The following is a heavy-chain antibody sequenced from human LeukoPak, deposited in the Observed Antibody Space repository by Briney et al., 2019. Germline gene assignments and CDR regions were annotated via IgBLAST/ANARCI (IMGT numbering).Heavy chain of an antibody. CDR3: ARDKNDYVWGSYRYFDY. Sequence: ASVKVPCKASGYTFTSYYMHWVRQAPGQGLEWMGIINPSGGSTSYAQKFQGRVTMTRDTSTSTVYMELSSLRSEDTAVYYCARDKNDYVWGSYRYFDYWGQGTLDTVSS. CDR1: GYTFTSYY. J-gene: IGHJ4*02. V-gene: IGHV1-46*01. D-gene: IGHD3-16*02. CDR2: INPSGGST.